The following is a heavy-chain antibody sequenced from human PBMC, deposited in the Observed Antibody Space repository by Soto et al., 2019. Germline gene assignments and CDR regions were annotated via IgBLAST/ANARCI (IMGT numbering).Heavy chain of an antibody. Sequence: PSETLSLTCTVSGGSISSSSYYWGWIRQPPGKGLEWIGSIYYSGSTYYNPSLKSRVTISVDTSKNQFSLKLSSVTAADTAVYYCARHRGIVLMVYAMRTDYFDYWGQGTLVTVSS. D-gene: IGHD2-8*01. CDR2: IYYSGST. CDR3: ARHRGIVLMVYAMRTDYFDY. V-gene: IGHV4-39*01. CDR1: GGSISSSSYY. J-gene: IGHJ4*02.